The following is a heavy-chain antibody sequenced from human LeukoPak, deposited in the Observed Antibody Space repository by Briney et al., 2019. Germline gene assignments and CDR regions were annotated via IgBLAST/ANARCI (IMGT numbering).Heavy chain of an antibody. J-gene: IGHJ4*02. CDR2: IYPGDSDT. CDR1: GYSVTSYW. CDR3: ARLLRNIAAAVYYFDY. Sequence: GESLKISCKGSGYSVTSYWIGWVRQMPGRGLEWMGIIYPGDSDTRYSPSFQGQVTISADKSISTAYLQWSSLKASDTAMYYCARLLRNIAAAVYYFDYWGQGTLVTVSS. D-gene: IGHD6-13*01. V-gene: IGHV5-51*01.